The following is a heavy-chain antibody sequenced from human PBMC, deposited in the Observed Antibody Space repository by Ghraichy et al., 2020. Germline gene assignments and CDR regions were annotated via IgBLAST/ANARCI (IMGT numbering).Heavy chain of an antibody. CDR3: AKGGNYYGSGSYHDC. V-gene: IGHV3-23*01. Sequence: GGSLRLSCAASGFTFSSYAMSWVRQAPGKGLEWVSAFSGSGASTYYADSVKGRFTISRDNSKNTLYLRMNSLRAEDTAVYYCAKGGNYYGSGSYHDCWGQGTLVTVSS. CDR1: GFTFSSYA. J-gene: IGHJ4*02. D-gene: IGHD3-10*01. CDR2: FSGSGAST.